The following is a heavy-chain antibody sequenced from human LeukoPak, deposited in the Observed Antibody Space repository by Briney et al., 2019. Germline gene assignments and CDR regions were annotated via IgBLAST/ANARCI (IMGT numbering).Heavy chain of an antibody. D-gene: IGHD3-10*01. V-gene: IGHV4-39*07. CDR1: GGSVTSSGYF. CDR3: ARDRPGSYWYFDL. Sequence: SETLSLTCTVSGGSVTSSGYFWGWVRQPPGKGLEWIGTFSYDGSTNYNPSLKSRVTISIDTSKNYFSLKLNSVIAADTAVYYCARDRPGSYWYFDLWGRGTLVTVSS. CDR2: FSYDGST. J-gene: IGHJ2*01.